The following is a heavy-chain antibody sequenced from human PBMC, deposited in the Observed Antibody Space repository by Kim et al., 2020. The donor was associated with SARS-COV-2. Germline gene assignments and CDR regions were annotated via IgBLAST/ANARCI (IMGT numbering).Heavy chain of an antibody. CDR3: AKDSGRDYYFDH. J-gene: IGHJ4*02. D-gene: IGHD3-10*01. CDR1: GYPFTRSA. CDR2: INTNTGKP. Sequence: ASVKVSCKTSGYPFTRSALHWVRQAPGQGLELMGWINTNTGKPTNAQGFTGRFVFSLDTSVSTAYLEISGLKTEDSAVYFCAKDSGRDYYFDHLGQGALV. V-gene: IGHV7-4-1*02.